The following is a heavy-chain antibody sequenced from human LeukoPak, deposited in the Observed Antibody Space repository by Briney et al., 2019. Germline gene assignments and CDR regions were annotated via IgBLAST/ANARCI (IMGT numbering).Heavy chain of an antibody. Sequence: PGGSLRLSCAASGFTFRSYAMSWVRQAPGMGLEWVSAISDSGSSTCYADSVKGRFTISRDNSKNTLFLQMNSLRAEDTAVYYCAKMTAAGNFDCWGQGTLVPVSS. J-gene: IGHJ4*02. CDR2: ISDSGSST. CDR1: GFTFRSYA. D-gene: IGHD6-13*01. CDR3: AKMTAAGNFDC. V-gene: IGHV3-23*01.